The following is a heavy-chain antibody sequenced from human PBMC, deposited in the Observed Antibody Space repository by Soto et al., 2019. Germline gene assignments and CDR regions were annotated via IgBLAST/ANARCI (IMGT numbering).Heavy chain of an antibody. Sequence: SETLSLTCAVYGGSFSGYYWSWIRQPPGKGLEWIGEINHSGSTNYNPSLKSRVTISVDMSKNQFSLKLSSVTAADTAVYYCARVGPYCGGDCYSPPPWGQGTLVTVPQ. CDR1: GGSFSGYY. V-gene: IGHV4-34*01. CDR2: INHSGST. D-gene: IGHD2-21*02. CDR3: ARVGPYCGGDCYSPPP. J-gene: IGHJ5*02.